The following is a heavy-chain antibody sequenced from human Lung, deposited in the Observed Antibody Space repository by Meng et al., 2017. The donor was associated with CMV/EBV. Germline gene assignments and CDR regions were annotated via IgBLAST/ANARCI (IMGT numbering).Heavy chain of an antibody. Sequence: GGSLRLSCTASGFRFDDYAMHWVRQPPGKGLEWVSGISWNSDNKGYADSVKGRFTISRDNARNSLYLQMNSLRTEDTAFYFCAKDDDYHDSSGYYSNWGQGTXVTVSS. CDR1: GFRFDDYA. V-gene: IGHV3-9*01. CDR3: AKDDDYHDSSGYYSN. J-gene: IGHJ4*02. CDR2: ISWNSDNK. D-gene: IGHD3-22*01.